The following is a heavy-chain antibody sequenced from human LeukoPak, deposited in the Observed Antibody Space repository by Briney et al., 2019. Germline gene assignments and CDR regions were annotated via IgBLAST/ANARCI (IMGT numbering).Heavy chain of an antibody. CDR1: GFTFSSYS. CDR3: APPRYSSSWSGY. V-gene: IGHV3-21*01. Sequence: GGSLRLSCAASGFTFSSYSMNWVRQAPGKGLEWVSSISSSSYIYYADSVKGRFTISRDSPKNSLYLQMNSLRAEDTAVYYCAPPRYSSSWSGYWGQGTLVTVSS. CDR2: ISSSSYI. D-gene: IGHD6-13*01. J-gene: IGHJ4*02.